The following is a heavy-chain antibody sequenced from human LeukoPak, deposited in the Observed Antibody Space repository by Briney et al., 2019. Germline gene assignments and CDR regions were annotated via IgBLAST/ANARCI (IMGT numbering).Heavy chain of an antibody. CDR3: ARVPRGSSGWWYIDY. D-gene: IGHD6-19*01. V-gene: IGHV3-11*01. Sequence: GGSLRLSCAASGFTFSDYYMSWIRQAPGKGLDWVSYISSSGGNTYYADSVKGRFTISRDNAKNSLFLQMNSLRAEDTAVYYCARVPRGSSGWWYIDYWGQGTLVTVSS. CDR1: GFTFSDYY. J-gene: IGHJ4*02. CDR2: ISSSGGNT.